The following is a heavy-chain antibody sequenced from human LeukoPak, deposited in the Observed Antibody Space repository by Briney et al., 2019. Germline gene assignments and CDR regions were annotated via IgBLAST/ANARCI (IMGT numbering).Heavy chain of an antibody. CDR2: INPNSGGT. CDR1: GYTFTGYY. Sequence: ASVKVSCKASGYTFTGYYMHWVRQAPGQGLEWMGWINPNSGGTNYAQKFQGRVTMTRDMSISTAYMELSRLRSDDTAVYYCASSYDYSNYYFDYWGQGTLVTVSS. J-gene: IGHJ4*02. V-gene: IGHV1-2*02. D-gene: IGHD4-11*01. CDR3: ASSYDYSNYYFDY.